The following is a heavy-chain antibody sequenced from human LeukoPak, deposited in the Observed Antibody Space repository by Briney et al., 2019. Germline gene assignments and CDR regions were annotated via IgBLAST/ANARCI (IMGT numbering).Heavy chain of an antibody. Sequence: PSETLSLTCAVYGGSFSGYYWSWIRQPPGKGLEWIGEINHSGSTNYNPSLKSRVTISVDTSKNQFSLKLSSVTAADTAVYYCAHSQGGLRFLEWLLSLNWFDPWGQGTLVTVSS. J-gene: IGHJ5*02. CDR1: GGSFSGYY. CDR3: AHSQGGLRFLEWLLSLNWFDP. CDR2: INHSGST. V-gene: IGHV4-34*01. D-gene: IGHD3-3*01.